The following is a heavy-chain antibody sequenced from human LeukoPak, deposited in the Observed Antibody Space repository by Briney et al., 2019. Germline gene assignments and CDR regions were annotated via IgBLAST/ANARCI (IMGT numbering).Heavy chain of an antibody. Sequence: SETLSLTCTVSGGSISSSSYYWGWIRQPPGKGLEWIGSIYYSGSTYYNPSLKSRVTISVDTSKNQFSLKLSSVTAADTAVYYCARAASSSWYDYYYYMDVWGKGTTVTISS. D-gene: IGHD6-13*01. CDR3: ARAASSSWYDYYYYMDV. J-gene: IGHJ6*03. CDR1: GGSISSSSYY. V-gene: IGHV4-39*07. CDR2: IYYSGST.